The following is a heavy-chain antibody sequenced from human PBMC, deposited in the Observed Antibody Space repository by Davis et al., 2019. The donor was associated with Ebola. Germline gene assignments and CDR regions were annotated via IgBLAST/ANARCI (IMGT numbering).Heavy chain of an antibody. D-gene: IGHD3-22*01. Sequence: PGGSLRLSCAASAFTFSSYAMTWVRQAPRKGLEWVSTISGSGDNTYYADSVKGRFTISRDNSKNMLYLQMNSLRAEDTAVYYCAKVLYYYDGSGYYLWGQGTLVTVSS. CDR1: AFTFSSYA. CDR3: AKVLYYYDGSGYYL. CDR2: ISGSGDNT. J-gene: IGHJ4*02. V-gene: IGHV3-23*01.